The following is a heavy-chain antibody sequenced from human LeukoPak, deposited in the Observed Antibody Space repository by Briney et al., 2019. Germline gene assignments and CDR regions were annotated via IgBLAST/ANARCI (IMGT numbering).Heavy chain of an antibody. CDR3: ARAAYSSNWYSMFYFDY. CDR2: ISGSGGST. CDR1: GFTFNKYS. Sequence: GGSLRLSCAASGFTFNKYSMNWVRQAPRKGLEWVSAISGSGGSTYYADSVKGPFTISRDNSKNTLYLQMNSLRAEDTAIYYCARAAYSSNWYSMFYFDYWGQGTLVTVSS. V-gene: IGHV3-23*01. J-gene: IGHJ4*02. D-gene: IGHD6-13*01.